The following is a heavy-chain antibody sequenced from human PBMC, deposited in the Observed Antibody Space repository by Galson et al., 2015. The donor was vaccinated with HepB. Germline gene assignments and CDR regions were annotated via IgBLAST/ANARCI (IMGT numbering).Heavy chain of an antibody. CDR2: IYYSGST. CDR3: ARRGRSFLKYDAFDI. J-gene: IGHJ3*02. D-gene: IGHD3-16*01. CDR1: GGSISSYY. V-gene: IGHV4-59*01. Sequence: SETLSLTCTVSGGSISSYYWSWIRQPPGKGLEWIGYIYYSGSTNYNPSLKSRVTISVDTSKNQFSLKLSSVTAADTAVYYCARRGRSFLKYDAFDIWGQGTMVTVSS.